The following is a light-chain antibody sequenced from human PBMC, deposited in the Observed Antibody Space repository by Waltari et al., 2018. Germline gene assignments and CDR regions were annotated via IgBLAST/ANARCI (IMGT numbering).Light chain of an antibody. V-gene: IGLV3-27*01. CDR2: KDT. CDR3: HAAADNNWF. CDR1: VLAEKY. J-gene: IGLJ2*01. Sequence: YDLTQPSSVSVSPGQTATITCSGAVLAEKYVRWFQQKRGQAPTLILYKDTERPSGIPERFSGSSSGSRVTLTIRGALLEDEADYHCHAAADNNWFFGGGTKLTVL.